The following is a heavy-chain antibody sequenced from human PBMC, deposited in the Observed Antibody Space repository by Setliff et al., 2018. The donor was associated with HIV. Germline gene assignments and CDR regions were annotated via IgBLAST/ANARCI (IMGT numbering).Heavy chain of an antibody. V-gene: IGHV1-8*01. Sequence: ASVKVSCKGSGYRFMSYGFTWVRQATGQGLEWMGWMNPNSGNTGYAQKFQGRVTMTRNTSISTAYMELSSLRSEDTAVYYCARDYSPTFYYYDSSGTFDYWGQGTLVTVSS. CDR2: MNPNSGNT. J-gene: IGHJ4*02. D-gene: IGHD3-22*01. CDR3: ARDYSPTFYYYDSSGTFDY. CDR1: GYRFMSYG.